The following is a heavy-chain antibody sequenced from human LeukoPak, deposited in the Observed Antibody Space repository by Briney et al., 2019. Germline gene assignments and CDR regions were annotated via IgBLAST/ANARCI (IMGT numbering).Heavy chain of an antibody. CDR1: GGSISSYY. V-gene: IGHV4-59*08. Sequence: SSETLSLTCTVSGGSISSYYWSWIRQPPGKGLEWIGYIYYSGSTNYNPSLKSRVTISVDTSKNQFSLKLSSVTAADTAVYYCARLVVVAATLYFDYWGQGTLVTVSS. CDR3: ARLVVVAATLYFDY. D-gene: IGHD2-15*01. J-gene: IGHJ4*02. CDR2: IYYSGST.